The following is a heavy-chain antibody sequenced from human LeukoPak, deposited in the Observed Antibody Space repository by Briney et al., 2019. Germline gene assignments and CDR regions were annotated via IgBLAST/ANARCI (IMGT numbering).Heavy chain of an antibody. CDR3: ARHSYNYYGLDV. J-gene: IGHJ6*02. CDR2: IYYTGST. D-gene: IGHD4-11*01. V-gene: IGHV4-59*01. Sequence: PSETLSLTCTVSGGSISTYYWSWIRQPPGKGLEWIGYIYYTGSTYYNPSLKSRITISVDTSKNQFSLKLSSVTAADTAVYYCARHSYNYYGLDVWGQGTTITVSS. CDR1: GGSISTYY.